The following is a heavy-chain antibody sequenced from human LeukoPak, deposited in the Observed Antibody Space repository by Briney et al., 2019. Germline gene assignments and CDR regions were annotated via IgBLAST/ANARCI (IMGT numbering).Heavy chain of an antibody. V-gene: IGHV4-4*07. D-gene: IGHD1-1*01. CDR3: AVGRPRNTTRLDDGYDF. CDR2: VSTSGRT. Sequence: KPSETLSLTCTVSGVSITTYYWSWIRQPAGKGLEWIGRVSTSGRTNYNPSLKSRLTMSADTSKKQFSLILNSVTAADTAVYYCAVGRPRNTTRLDDGYDFWGQGTMVTVSS. CDR1: GVSITTYY. J-gene: IGHJ3*01.